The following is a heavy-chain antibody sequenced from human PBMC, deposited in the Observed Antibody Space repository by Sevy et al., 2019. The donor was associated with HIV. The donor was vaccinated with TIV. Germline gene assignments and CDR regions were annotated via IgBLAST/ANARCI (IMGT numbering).Heavy chain of an antibody. D-gene: IGHD3-22*01. CDR3: AADTRYYYDSISAFDI. V-gene: IGHV1-58*01. CDR1: GFTFTSSA. CDR2: IVVGSGNT. Sequence: ASVKVSCKASGFTFTSSAVQWVRQARGQRLEWIGWIVVGSGNTNYAQKFQERVTITRDMSTSTAYMELGSLRSEDTAVYYCAADTRYYYDSISAFDIWGQGTMVTVSS. J-gene: IGHJ3*02.